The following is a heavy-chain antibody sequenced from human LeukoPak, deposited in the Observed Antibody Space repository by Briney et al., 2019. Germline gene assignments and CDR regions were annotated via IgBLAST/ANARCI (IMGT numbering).Heavy chain of an antibody. V-gene: IGHV2-70*11. Sequence: SGPTLVNPTQTLTLTCAFSGFSLSTSGMCVSWIRQPPGKALEWLARIDWDNDQHYSTSLKTRLTISKDTSKNQVVLTMTNMDPVDTATYYCARATSGGFYGDYAFIDYWGQGTLVTISS. CDR3: ARATSGGFYGDYAFIDY. D-gene: IGHD4-17*01. CDR1: GFSLSTSGMC. J-gene: IGHJ4*02. CDR2: IDWDNDQ.